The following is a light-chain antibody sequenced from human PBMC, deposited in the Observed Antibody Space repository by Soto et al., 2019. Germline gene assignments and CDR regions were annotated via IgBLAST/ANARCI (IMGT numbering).Light chain of an antibody. J-gene: IGLJ2*01. CDR3: QSYDSSLSGLL. V-gene: IGLV1-40*01. Sequence: QSVLTQPPSVSGAPGQRVTISCTGSSSNIGAGHDVHWYQQLPGTAPKLLIYGNSNQPSGVPDRFSGSKSGTSASLAITGLQAEDEADYYCQSYDSSLSGLLFGGGTKLTVL. CDR2: GNS. CDR1: SSNIGAGHD.